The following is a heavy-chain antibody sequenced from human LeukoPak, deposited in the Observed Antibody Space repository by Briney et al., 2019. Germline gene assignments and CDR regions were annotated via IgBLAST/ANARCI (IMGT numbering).Heavy chain of an antibody. V-gene: IGHV1-69*13. D-gene: IGHD6-19*01. CDR2: IIPIFGTA. Sequence: SVKVSCKASGGTFGSYAISWVRQAPGQGLEWMGGIIPIFGTANYAQKLQGRVTITADESTNTAYMELSSLRSEDTAVYYCAKGGQWLRSYYYYMDVWGKGTTVTISS. CDR1: GGTFGSYA. J-gene: IGHJ6*03. CDR3: AKGGQWLRSYYYYMDV.